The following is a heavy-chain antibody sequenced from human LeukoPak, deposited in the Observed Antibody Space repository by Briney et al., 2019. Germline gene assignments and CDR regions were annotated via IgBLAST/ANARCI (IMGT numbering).Heavy chain of an antibody. V-gene: IGHV3-21*01. CDR3: ARGVVDFDWLWESGY. CDR2: ISGNSAHI. Sequence: GGSLRLSCAASGFTFSSYSMNWVRQAPGKGLQWVSSISGNSAHILYADSVKGRFTISRDNAKNSLYLQMNSLRAEDTAVYYCARGVVDFDWLWESGYWGQGTLVTVSS. D-gene: IGHD3-9*01. CDR1: GFTFSSYS. J-gene: IGHJ4*02.